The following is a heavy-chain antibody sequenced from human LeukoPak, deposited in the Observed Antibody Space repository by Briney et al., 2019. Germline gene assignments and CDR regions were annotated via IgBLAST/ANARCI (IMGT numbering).Heavy chain of an antibody. CDR2: ISSSSSYI. D-gene: IGHD4-17*01. Sequence: GGSLRLSCAASGFTFSSYSMNWVRQAPGKGLEWVSSISSSSSYIYYADSVKGRFTISRDNAKNSLYLQMNSLRAEDTAVYYCARDYGDYPDDIGYFDLWGRGTLVTVSS. V-gene: IGHV3-21*01. J-gene: IGHJ2*01. CDR1: GFTFSSYS. CDR3: ARDYGDYPDDIGYFDL.